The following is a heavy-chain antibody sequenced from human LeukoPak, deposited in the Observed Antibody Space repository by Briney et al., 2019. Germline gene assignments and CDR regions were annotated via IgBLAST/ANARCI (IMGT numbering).Heavy chain of an antibody. CDR2: IKRDGSEK. V-gene: IGHV3-7*01. D-gene: IGHD6-6*01. CDR1: GFTFSSYW. J-gene: IGHJ4*02. CDR3: ARDRGYSSSYYFDY. Sequence: GGSLRLSCAASGFTFSSYWMSWVRQAPGKGLEWVANIKRDGSEKYYVDSVKGRFTISRDNAKNSLYLQMNSLRAEDTAVYYCARDRGYSSSYYFDYWGQGTLVTVSS.